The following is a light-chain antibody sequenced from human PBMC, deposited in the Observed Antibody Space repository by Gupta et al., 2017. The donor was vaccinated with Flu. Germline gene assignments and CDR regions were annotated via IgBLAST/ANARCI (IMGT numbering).Light chain of an antibody. CDR2: NKD. Sequence: RVTISCSGSTSNTGSNTVNWYQQVPGTAPKLLIYNKDQRPSGVPDRFSGSKSGTSASLAISGLQSGDEGDYYCATWDDSLNGWVFGGGAKLTVL. CDR3: ATWDDSLNGWV. V-gene: IGLV1-44*01. CDR1: TSNTGSNT. J-gene: IGLJ3*02.